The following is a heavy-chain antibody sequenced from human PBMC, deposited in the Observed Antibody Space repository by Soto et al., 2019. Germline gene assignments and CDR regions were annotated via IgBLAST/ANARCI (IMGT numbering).Heavy chain of an antibody. J-gene: IGHJ5*02. D-gene: IGHD3-22*01. V-gene: IGHV4-59*08. CDR2: IYYGGTT. Sequence: SETLSLTCTVSGGSLSPNYWSWIRQPPGKGLEWVGYIYYGGTTSYNPSLQSRVTISLETSKSQFSLRLTSVTAADTAVYYCARLGAYYQSLEPWGPGTLVTVSS. CDR3: ARLGAYYQSLEP. CDR1: GGSLSPNY.